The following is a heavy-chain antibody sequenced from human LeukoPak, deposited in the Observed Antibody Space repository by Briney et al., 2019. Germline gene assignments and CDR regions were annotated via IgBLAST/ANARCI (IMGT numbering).Heavy chain of an antibody. J-gene: IGHJ4*02. CDR2: MNPNSGNT. Sequence: ASVKVSCKASGYTFTSYDINWARQATGQGLEWMGWMNPNSGNTGYAQKFHGRVTITRNTSISTAYMELSSLRSEDTAVYYCARAAGGSSTDFDYWGQGTLVTVSS. D-gene: IGHD1-26*01. V-gene: IGHV1-8*03. CDR1: GYTFTSYD. CDR3: ARAAGGSSTDFDY.